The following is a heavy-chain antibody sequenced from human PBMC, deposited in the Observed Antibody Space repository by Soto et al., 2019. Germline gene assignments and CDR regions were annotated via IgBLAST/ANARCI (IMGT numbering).Heavy chain of an antibody. Sequence: ASLKVSCKASGYTFTGYYMHWVRQAPGQGLEWMGCISPNSGSTNYAQKFQGRVTMTRDKSISTAYMELSRLRSEDTAVYYCARILQQLLFSSSLFDYWGQGTLVTVSS. CDR1: GYTFTGYY. V-gene: IGHV1-2*02. CDR3: ARILQQLLFSSSLFDY. CDR2: ISPNSGST. D-gene: IGHD3-22*01. J-gene: IGHJ4*02.